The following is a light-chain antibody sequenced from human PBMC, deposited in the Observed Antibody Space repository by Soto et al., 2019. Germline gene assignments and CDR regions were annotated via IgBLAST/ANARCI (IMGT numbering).Light chain of an antibody. CDR3: RQSNSFPRW. V-gene: IGKV1-9*01. J-gene: IGKJ1*01. Sequence: DLQLTQSPSLLYASVGDRVTITCRASQAISRYLAWYQHKPGKAPNLLIFAASFLQSGVPSRFSGSGSGTEFPLSISSLQTADFATDYCRQSNSFPRWVGQGTMADIK. CDR1: QAISRY. CDR2: AAS.